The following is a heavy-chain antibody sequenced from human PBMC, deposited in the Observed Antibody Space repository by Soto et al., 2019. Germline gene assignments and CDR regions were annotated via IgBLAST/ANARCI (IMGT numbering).Heavy chain of an antibody. D-gene: IGHD6-6*01. CDR3: ARDRMARGARPSAPFDY. CDR2: INHSGST. CDR1: GGSFSGYY. Sequence: PSETLSLTCAVYGGSFSGYYWSWIRQPPGKGLEWIGEINHSGSTNYNPSLKSRVTISVDTSKNQFSLKLSSVTAADTAVYYCARDRMARGARPSAPFDYWGQGTLVTVSS. V-gene: IGHV4-34*01. J-gene: IGHJ4*02.